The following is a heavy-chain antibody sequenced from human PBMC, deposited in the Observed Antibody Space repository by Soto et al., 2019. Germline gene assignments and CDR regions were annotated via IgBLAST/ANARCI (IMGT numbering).Heavy chain of an antibody. CDR2: ISFDGSTK. V-gene: IGHV3-30*04. CDR3: ARDLSENYSIDY. J-gene: IGHJ4*02. CDR1: GFTFSSYA. D-gene: IGHD1-26*01. Sequence: VQLVESGGGVVQPGRSLRLSCVASGFTFSSYAIHWVRQAPGKGLEWVTFISFDGSTKYYADSVKGRFTISRDNSKNTLYVQMNSLRPEDTAIYYCARDLSENYSIDYWGQGALVSVSS.